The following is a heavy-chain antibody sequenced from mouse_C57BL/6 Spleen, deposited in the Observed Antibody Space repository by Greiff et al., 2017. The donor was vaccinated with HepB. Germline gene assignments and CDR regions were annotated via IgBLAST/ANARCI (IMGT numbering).Heavy chain of an antibody. CDR2: ISDGGSYT. Sequence: EVQRVESGGGLVKPGGSLKLSCAASGFTFSSYAMSWVRQTPEKRLEWVATISDGGSYTYYPDNVKGRFTISRDNAKNNLYLQMSHLKSEDTAMYYCAKTGTEGAMDYWGQGTSVTVSS. V-gene: IGHV5-4*01. J-gene: IGHJ4*01. CDR1: GFTFSSYA. D-gene: IGHD4-1*01. CDR3: AKTGTEGAMDY.